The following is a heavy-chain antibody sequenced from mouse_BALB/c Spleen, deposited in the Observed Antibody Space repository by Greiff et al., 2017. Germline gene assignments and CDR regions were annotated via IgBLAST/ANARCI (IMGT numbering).Heavy chain of an antibody. CDR2: ISSGGST. V-gene: IGHV5-6-5*01. D-gene: IGHD1-2*01. Sequence: EVKLVESGGGLVKPGGSLKLSCAASGFTFSSYAMSWVRQTPEKRLEWVASISSGGSTYYPDSVKGRFTISRDNARNILYLQMSSLRSEDTAMYYCERGTTATIYAMDDWGQGTSVTVSS. CDR1: GFTFSSYA. J-gene: IGHJ4*01. CDR3: ERGTTATIYAMDD.